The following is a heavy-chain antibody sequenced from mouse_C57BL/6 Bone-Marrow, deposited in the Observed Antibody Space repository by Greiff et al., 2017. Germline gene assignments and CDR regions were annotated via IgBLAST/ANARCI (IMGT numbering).Heavy chain of an antibody. CDR3: ARGGSDYYGSRGGFDY. V-gene: IGHV5-12*01. CDR1: GFTFSDYY. D-gene: IGHD1-1*01. CDR2: ISNGGGST. J-gene: IGHJ2*01. Sequence: EVMLVESGGGLVQPGGSLKLSCAASGFTFSDYYMYWVRQTPEKRLEWVAYISNGGGSTYYPDTVKGRFTISRDNAKNTLYLQMSRLKSDDTDRYYCARGGSDYYGSRGGFDYWGQGTTLTVSS.